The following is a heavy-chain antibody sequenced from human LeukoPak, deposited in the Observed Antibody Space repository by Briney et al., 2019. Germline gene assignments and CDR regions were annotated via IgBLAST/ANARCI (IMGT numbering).Heavy chain of an antibody. J-gene: IGHJ4*02. D-gene: IGHD6-6*01. CDR3: TRGRWSGTSSAPFDS. CDR1: GFTFSHAW. Sequence: PGGSLRLSCAGYGFTFSHAWMNWVRQAPGKGLEWVGRLKSTADGETTDYAAPVKGRFTISRDDSISIAYLQMNSLKTEDTAVYYCTRGRWSGTSSAPFDSWGQGTLVTVSS. V-gene: IGHV3-15*01. CDR2: LKSTADGETT.